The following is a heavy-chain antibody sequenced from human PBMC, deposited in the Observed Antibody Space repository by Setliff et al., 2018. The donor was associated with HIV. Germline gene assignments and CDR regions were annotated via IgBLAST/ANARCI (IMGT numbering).Heavy chain of an antibody. CDR1: GGSISGFY. J-gene: IGHJ3*01. Sequence: KTSETLSLTCTVSGGSISGFYWNWIRQSAGKGLQWIGRIYDSGSTKYNPSLKSRVTMSLDTSKNQFSLNLDSVTAADTAVYYCARARITMTGGRLEPYAFDRWGQGTKVTVSS. D-gene: IGHD3-22*01. CDR2: IYDSGST. V-gene: IGHV4-4*07. CDR3: ARARITMTGGRLEPYAFDR.